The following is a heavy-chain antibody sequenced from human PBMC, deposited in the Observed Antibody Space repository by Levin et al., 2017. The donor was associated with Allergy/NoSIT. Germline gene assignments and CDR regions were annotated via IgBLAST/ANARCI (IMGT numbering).Heavy chain of an antibody. Sequence: GGSLRLSCAASGFTFSNYAMHWVRQAPGKGLEWVGVISDDGSSEFYIDSVKGRFTISRDNSKNRLYLQMDSLRAEDTAIYYCVREMAEERTWGQGTLVIVSS. V-gene: IGHV3-30-3*01. CDR1: GFTFSNYA. J-gene: IGHJ4*02. D-gene: IGHD1-14*01. CDR3: VREMAEERT. CDR2: ISDDGSSE.